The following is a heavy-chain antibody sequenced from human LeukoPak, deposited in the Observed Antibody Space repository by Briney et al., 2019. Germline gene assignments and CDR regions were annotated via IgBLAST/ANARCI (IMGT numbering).Heavy chain of an antibody. J-gene: IGHJ6*03. CDR3: ARVRIAVAGTYFYYMDV. D-gene: IGHD6-19*01. CDR1: GGSISSYC. Sequence: SETLSLTCTVSGGSISSYCWSWIRQPAGKGLEWIGRICASGSTNYHPSLKSRVTMSVDTSKNQFSLRLSSVTAADTAVYYCARVRIAVAGTYFYYMDVWGKGTTVTVSS. V-gene: IGHV4-4*07. CDR2: ICASGST.